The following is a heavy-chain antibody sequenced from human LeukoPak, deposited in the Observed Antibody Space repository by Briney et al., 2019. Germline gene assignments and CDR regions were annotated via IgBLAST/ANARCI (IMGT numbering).Heavy chain of an antibody. D-gene: IGHD2-2*01. J-gene: IGHJ6*03. Sequence: KTSETLSLTCTVSGGSISSHYWSWIRQPPGKGLEWIGYIYYSGSTNYNPSLKSRVTISVDTSKNQFSLKLSSVTAADTAVYYCARGRDIVVVPAAYYYMDVWGKGTTVTVSS. CDR2: IYYSGST. V-gene: IGHV4-59*11. CDR3: ARGRDIVVVPAAYYYMDV. CDR1: GGSISSHY.